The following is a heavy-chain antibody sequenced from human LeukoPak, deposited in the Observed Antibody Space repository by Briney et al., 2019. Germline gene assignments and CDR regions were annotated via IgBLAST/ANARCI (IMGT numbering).Heavy chain of an antibody. J-gene: IGHJ4*02. CDR3: TRGAGWLIDY. CDR1: GGSISSYY. CDR2: IYYTGST. D-gene: IGHD3-16*01. V-gene: IGHV4-59*01. Sequence: PSETLSLTCTVSGGSISSYYWSWMRQPPGKGLEWVSYIYYTGSTDYNPSLKSRVTISADTSKNHFSLKLNSVTTADTAVYYCTRGAGWLIDYWGQGILVTVSS.